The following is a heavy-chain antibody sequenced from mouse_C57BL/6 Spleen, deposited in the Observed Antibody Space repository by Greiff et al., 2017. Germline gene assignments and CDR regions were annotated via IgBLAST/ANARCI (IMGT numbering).Heavy chain of an antibody. CDR2: IDPSDSET. V-gene: IGHV1-52*01. CDR1: GYTFTSYW. D-gene: IGHD2-3*01. J-gene: IGHJ4*01. Sequence: QVQLKQPGAELVRPGSSVKLSCKASGYTFTSYWMHWVKQRPIQGLEWIGNIDPSDSETHYNQKFKDKATLTVDKSSSTAYMQLSSLTSEDSAVXYCARRDGYYAMDYWGQGTSVTVSS. CDR3: ARRDGYYAMDY.